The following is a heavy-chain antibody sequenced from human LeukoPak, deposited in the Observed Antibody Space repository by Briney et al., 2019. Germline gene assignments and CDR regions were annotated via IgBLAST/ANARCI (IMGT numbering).Heavy chain of an antibody. D-gene: IGHD1-26*01. CDR3: ARLHSAIYYGDAFDI. V-gene: IGHV3-7*03. CDR1: GFTFSSYW. CDR2: IKEDGSEK. Sequence: GGSLRLSCAVSGFTFSSYWMTWVRQAPGKGLEWVAKIKEDGSEKYYVDSVKGRFTVSRDNVKNSLFLQMNSLRAEDTAAYYCARLHSAIYYGDAFDIWGQGAMVTVSS. J-gene: IGHJ3*02.